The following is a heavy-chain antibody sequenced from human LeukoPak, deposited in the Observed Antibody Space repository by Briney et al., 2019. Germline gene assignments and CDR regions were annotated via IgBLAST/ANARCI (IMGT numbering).Heavy chain of an antibody. CDR3: ARDRYTYGEIGH. J-gene: IGHJ4*02. V-gene: IGHV1-2*02. Sequence: ASVKVSCKASGYTFITYYIHWVRQAPGQGLEWMGWINPNSGDTNYAEKFQGRVTVTRDTSITKVYMELSRLTSDDTAVYYCARDRYTYGEIGHWGQGTQVTISS. CDR1: GYTFITYY. D-gene: IGHD5-18*01. CDR2: INPNSGDT.